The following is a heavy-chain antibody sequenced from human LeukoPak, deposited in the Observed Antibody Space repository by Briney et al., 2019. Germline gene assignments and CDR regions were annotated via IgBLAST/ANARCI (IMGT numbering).Heavy chain of an antibody. CDR1: GFTFSSYS. Sequence: SGGSLRLSCAASGFTFSSYSMNWVRQAPGKGLEWVASIRSYGSYIHYADSVKGRFTISRDDAKKSLYLQMNSLRAEDTAVYYCARFSEVYYYVDVWGTGTTVTVSS. CDR3: ARFSEVYYYVDV. CDR2: IRSYGSYI. J-gene: IGHJ6*03. V-gene: IGHV3-21*01. D-gene: IGHD2/OR15-2a*01.